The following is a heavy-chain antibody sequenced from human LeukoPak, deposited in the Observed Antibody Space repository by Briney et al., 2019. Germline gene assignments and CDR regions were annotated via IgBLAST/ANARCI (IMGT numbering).Heavy chain of an antibody. Sequence: TSETLSLTCTVSGGSISSYYWSWIRQPPGKGLEWIGYIYYSGSTYYNPSLKSRVTISVDTSKNQFSLKLSSVTAADTAVYYCARALGDSSGWYYFDYWGQGTLVTVSS. V-gene: IGHV4-59*12. J-gene: IGHJ4*02. CDR2: IYYSGST. D-gene: IGHD6-19*01. CDR1: GGSISSYY. CDR3: ARALGDSSGWYYFDY.